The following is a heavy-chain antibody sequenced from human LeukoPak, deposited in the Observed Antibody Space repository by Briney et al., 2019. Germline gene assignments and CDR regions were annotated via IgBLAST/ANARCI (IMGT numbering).Heavy chain of an antibody. D-gene: IGHD6-19*01. J-gene: IGHJ5*02. CDR1: GGSISSSSYY. V-gene: IGHV4-39*07. CDR2: IYYSGST. Sequence: TSETLSLTCTVSGGSISSSSYYWGWIRQPPGKRLEWIGSIYYSGSTYYNPSLKSRVSISLDTSKNQFSLKLSSVTAADTAMYYCARDSSGWNGDWFDPWGQGTLVTVSS. CDR3: ARDSSGWNGDWFDP.